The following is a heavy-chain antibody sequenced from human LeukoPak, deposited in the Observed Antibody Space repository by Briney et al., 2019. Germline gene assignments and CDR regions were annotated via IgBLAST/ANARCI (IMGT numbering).Heavy chain of an antibody. CDR3: ARDQTLVAIGASGY. CDR2: ISSSSSTI. CDR1: GFTFSSYS. Sequence: GGSLRLSCAASGFTFSSYSMNWVRQAPGKGLEWVSYISSSSSTIYYADSVKGRFTISRDNAKNSLYLQMNSLRAEDTGIYYCARDQTLVAIGASGYWGQGTLVTVSS. D-gene: IGHD2/OR15-2a*01. J-gene: IGHJ4*02. V-gene: IGHV3-48*04.